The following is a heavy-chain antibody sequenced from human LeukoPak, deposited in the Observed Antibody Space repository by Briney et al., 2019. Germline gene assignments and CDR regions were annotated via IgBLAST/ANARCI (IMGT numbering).Heavy chain of an antibody. Sequence: GGSLRLSCTVYEFNVASIHMSWVRQAPGKGLDWVSLIYSGGDTFYSDSVKGRFIFSRDTSKNTLSLHMNSLSAEDSGLYYCARLLKRGVAFDLWGQGTLVTVSS. CDR2: IYSGGDT. D-gene: IGHD3-9*01. CDR1: EFNVASIH. V-gene: IGHV3-66*04. CDR3: ARLLKRGVAFDL. J-gene: IGHJ3*01.